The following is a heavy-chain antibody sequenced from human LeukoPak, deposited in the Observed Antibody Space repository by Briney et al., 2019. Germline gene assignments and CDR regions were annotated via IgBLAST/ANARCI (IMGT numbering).Heavy chain of an antibody. CDR1: GFTFSSYW. D-gene: IGHD3-10*02. Sequence: PGGSLRLSCAASGFTFSSYWMSWVRQAPGKGLEWVSYSSSGSTIYYADSVKGRFTISRDNAKNSLYLQMNSLRAEDTAVYYCAELGITMIGGVWGKGTTVTISS. CDR2: SSSGSTI. CDR3: AELGITMIGGV. J-gene: IGHJ6*04. V-gene: IGHV3-48*04.